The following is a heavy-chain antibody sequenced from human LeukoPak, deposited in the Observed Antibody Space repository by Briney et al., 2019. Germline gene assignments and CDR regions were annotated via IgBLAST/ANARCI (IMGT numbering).Heavy chain of an antibody. CDR3: ASDSHFGYYGSGSYYDYYYGMDV. CDR1: VFTFSDYY. V-gene: IGHV3-11*01. D-gene: IGHD3-10*01. J-gene: IGHJ6*02. Sequence: GGSLRLSCAASVFTFSDYYMSWIRQAPGKGLEWVSYISSSGSTLYYAHSVEGRFTISRDNAKNSLYLQMNSLRAEDTAVYYCASDSHFGYYGSGSYYDYYYGMDVWGQGTTVTVSS. CDR2: ISSSGSTL.